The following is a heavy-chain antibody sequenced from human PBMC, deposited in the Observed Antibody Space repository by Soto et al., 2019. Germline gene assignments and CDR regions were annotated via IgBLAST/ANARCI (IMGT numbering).Heavy chain of an antibody. CDR2: ISSSSSTI. Sequence: GGSLRLSCAASGFTFSSYSMNWVRQAPGKGLEWVSYISSSSSTIYYADSVKGRFTISRDNAKNSLYLQMNSLRDEDTAVYYCAREGIMSLTGSNVDYWGQGTLVTVSS. V-gene: IGHV3-48*02. CDR1: GFTFSSYS. D-gene: IGHD3-9*01. CDR3: AREGIMSLTGSNVDY. J-gene: IGHJ4*02.